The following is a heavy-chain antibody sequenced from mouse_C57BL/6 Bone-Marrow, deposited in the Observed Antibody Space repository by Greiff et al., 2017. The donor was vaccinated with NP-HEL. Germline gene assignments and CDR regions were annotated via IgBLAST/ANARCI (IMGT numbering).Heavy chain of an antibody. CDR2: IYPGSGNT. J-gene: IGHJ4*01. V-gene: IGHV1-76*01. Sequence: QVHVKQSGAELVRPGASVKLSCKASGYTFTDYYINWVKQRPGQGLEWIARIYPGSGNTYYNEKFKGKATLTAEKSSSTAYMQLSSLTSEDSAVYFCARPAYDHDGMDYWGQGTSVTVSS. D-gene: IGHD2-4*01. CDR1: GYTFTDYY. CDR3: ARPAYDHDGMDY.